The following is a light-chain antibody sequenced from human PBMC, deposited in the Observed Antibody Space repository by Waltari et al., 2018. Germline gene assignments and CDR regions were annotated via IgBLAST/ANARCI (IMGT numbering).Light chain of an antibody. J-gene: IGLJ1*01. CDR2: EVT. V-gene: IGLV2-23*02. CDR3: CSYAGLGTYV. Sequence: QSGLTPPASVSESPGQSLTIPCTGTSRDVGNYNLVSWYQHHPGKAPKLIIYEVTKRTSGVSDRFSASKSANTASLTISGLQTEDEADYYCCSYAGLGTYVFGTGTKVTVL. CDR1: SRDVGNYNL.